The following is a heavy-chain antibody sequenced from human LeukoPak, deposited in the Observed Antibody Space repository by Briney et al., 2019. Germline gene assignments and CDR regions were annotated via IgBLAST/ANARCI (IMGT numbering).Heavy chain of an antibody. J-gene: IGHJ4*02. D-gene: IGHD3-22*01. CDR3: ASGRYDSSATYQSY. CDR1: GGSISSYY. V-gene: IGHV4-4*07. Sequence: PSETLSLTCTVSGGSISSYYWSWIRQPAGKGLEWIGRIYTSGSTNYNPSLKSRVTMSVDTSKNQFSLKLSSVTAADTAVYYCASGRYDSSATYQSYWGQGTLVTVSS. CDR2: IYTSGST.